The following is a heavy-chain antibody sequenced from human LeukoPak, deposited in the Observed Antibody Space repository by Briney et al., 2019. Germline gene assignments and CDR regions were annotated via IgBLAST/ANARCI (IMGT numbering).Heavy chain of an antibody. CDR1: GGSIRSYY. J-gene: IGHJ4*02. CDR2: IYYSGST. V-gene: IGHV4-59*12. CDR3: ARGGSLYSSGWSSKYYFDY. D-gene: IGHD6-19*01. Sequence: ASETLSLTCTVSGGSIRSYYWSWIRQPPGKGLEWIGYIYYSGSTTYNPSLKSRVTISVDTSKNQFSLKLSSVTAADTAVYYCARGGSLYSSGWSSKYYFDYWGQGTLVTVSS.